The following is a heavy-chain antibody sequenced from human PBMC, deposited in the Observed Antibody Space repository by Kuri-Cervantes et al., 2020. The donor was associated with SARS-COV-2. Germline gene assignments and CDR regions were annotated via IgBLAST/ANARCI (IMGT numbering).Heavy chain of an antibody. V-gene: IGHV3-23*01. J-gene: IGHJ6*02. CDR3: LAGSGSYYYYGMDV. CDR2: ISGSGGST. Sequence: GESLKISCAASGFTFSSYAMSWVRQAPGKGLEWVSAISGSGGSTYYADSVKGRFTISRDNSKNTLYLQMNSLKTEDTAVYYCLAGSGSYYYYGMDVWGQGTTVTVSS. D-gene: IGHD3-10*01. CDR1: GFTFSSYA.